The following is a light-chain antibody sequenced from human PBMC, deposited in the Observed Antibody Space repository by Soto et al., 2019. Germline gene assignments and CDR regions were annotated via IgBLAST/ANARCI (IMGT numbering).Light chain of an antibody. CDR1: QKISRY. CDR2: AVS. V-gene: IGKV1-39*01. CDR3: QQSYSTLPYT. Sequence: DIQMTQSPSSLSASVGDRVTITCRASQKISRYLNWYQQRPGKAPKLLIRAVSTLQTGAPSRFSGSGSGTDFSLTISSLQPEDSATYYCQQSYSTLPYTFGQGTKVEIK. J-gene: IGKJ2*01.